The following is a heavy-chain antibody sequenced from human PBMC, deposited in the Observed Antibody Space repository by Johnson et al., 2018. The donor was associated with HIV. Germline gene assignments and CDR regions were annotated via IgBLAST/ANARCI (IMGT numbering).Heavy chain of an antibody. V-gene: IGHV3-23*04. D-gene: IGHD3-22*01. J-gene: IGHJ3*02. CDR3: AKDLYVVSSGAGAFDI. CDR1: GFNFSDYY. CDR2: ISGSGGST. Sequence: VQLVESGGGVVQPGRSLRLSCAASGFNFSDYYMSWIRQAPGKGLEWVSAISGSGGSTYYADSVKGRFTISRDNSKNTLYLQMNSLKAEDTAVYYCAKDLYVVSSGAGAFDIWGQGTMVTVSS.